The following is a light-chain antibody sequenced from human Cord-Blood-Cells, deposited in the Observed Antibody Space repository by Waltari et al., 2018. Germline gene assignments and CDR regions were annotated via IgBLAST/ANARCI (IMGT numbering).Light chain of an antibody. J-gene: IGKJ2*01. CDR1: QSVSSSY. V-gene: IGKV3-20*01. CDR3: QQYGSSPT. CDR2: GAS. Sequence: EIVLTQSPGTRSLSTGERATLSCRASQSVSSSYLAWYQQKPGQAPRLLIYGASSRATGITDRFSGSGSGTDFTLTISRLEPEDFAVYYCQQYGSSPTFGQRTKLEIK.